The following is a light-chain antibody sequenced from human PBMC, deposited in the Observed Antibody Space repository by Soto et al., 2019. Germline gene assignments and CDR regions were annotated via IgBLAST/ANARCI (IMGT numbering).Light chain of an antibody. CDR1: QSLLHITGETF. Sequence: DVVMTQTPLSLSFTPGQPSSISFNSIQSLLHITGETFLFWYQQKPGQAPRLLFYGASTRATGLPARFSGTGSGTEFTLTINSLQAEDSAVYYCQQYYNWPRTFGQGTRLEI. V-gene: IGKV2-29*01. CDR2: GAS. CDR3: QQYYNWPRT. J-gene: IGKJ5*01.